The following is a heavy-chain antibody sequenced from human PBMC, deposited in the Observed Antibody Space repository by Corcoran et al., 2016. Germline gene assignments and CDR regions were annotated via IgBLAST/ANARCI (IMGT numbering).Heavy chain of an antibody. J-gene: IGHJ4*02. Sequence: QVQLQESGPGLVKPSETLSLTCTVSGGSISNYYWSWIRQSAGQGLEWIGRILISGTTNYNPSLKSRISMSLDTSKNQFSLKLSSMTAADTAVYYGAREGPPDYGGNPMFDYWGQGILVTVSS. CDR1: GGSISNYY. CDR2: ILISGTT. V-gene: IGHV4-4*07. CDR3: AREGPPDYGGNPMFDY. D-gene: IGHD4-17*01.